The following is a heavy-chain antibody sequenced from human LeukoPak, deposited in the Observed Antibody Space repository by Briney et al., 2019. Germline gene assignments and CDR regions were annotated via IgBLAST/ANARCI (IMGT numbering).Heavy chain of an antibody. CDR3: AKGRGGD. CDR1: GFSVRSDH. V-gene: IGHV3-53*01. J-gene: IGHJ4*02. D-gene: IGHD3-10*01. Sequence: GGSLRLSCAASGFSVRSDHMNWVRQAPGKGLEWVSLVHTDGNIYYADYVNGRFTISRDHSKNAVYLQMNSLRAEDTAVYYCAKGRGGDWGQGTLVPVSS. CDR2: VHTDGNI.